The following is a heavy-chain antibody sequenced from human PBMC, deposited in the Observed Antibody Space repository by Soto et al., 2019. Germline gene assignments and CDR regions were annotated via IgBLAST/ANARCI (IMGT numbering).Heavy chain of an antibody. CDR2: MNPNSGNT. V-gene: IGHV1-8*01. CDR3: ARERTGTASMDV. J-gene: IGHJ6*02. D-gene: IGHD1-1*01. CDR1: GYTFTSYD. Sequence: QVQLVQSGAEVKKPGASVKVSCKASGYTFTSYDINWVRQATGQGLEWMGWMNPNSGNTGYAQKFRGRVTMTRNTSISTAYMELSSLRSEVTAVYYCARERTGTASMDVWGQGTTVTVSS.